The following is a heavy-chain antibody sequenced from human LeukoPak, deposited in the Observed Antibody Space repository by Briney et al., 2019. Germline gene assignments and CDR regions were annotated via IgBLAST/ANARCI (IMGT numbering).Heavy chain of an antibody. CDR3: ARDLGSGIAEPFDH. CDR2: ISAYNGNT. J-gene: IGHJ4*02. Sequence: ASVKVSCKASGYTFSNYGISWVRQAPGQGLEWMGWISAYNGNTNYAQKLRGRVTMTTDTSTSTAYMELRSLRSDDTAVYYCARDLGSGIAEPFDHWGQGTLVTVSS. D-gene: IGHD6-13*01. V-gene: IGHV1-18*01. CDR1: GYTFSNYG.